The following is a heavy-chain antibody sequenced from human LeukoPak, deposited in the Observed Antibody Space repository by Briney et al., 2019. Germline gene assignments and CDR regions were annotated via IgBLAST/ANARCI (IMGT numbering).Heavy chain of an antibody. J-gene: IGHJ4*02. CDR3: AKDRYDFWSGYYRGYYFDY. CDR2: ISGSGGST. V-gene: IGHV3-23*01. CDR1: GFTFSSYA. Sequence: PGGSLRLSCAASGFTFSSYAMSWVRQAAGKGLEWVSAISGSGGSTYYADSVKGRFTISRDNSKNTLYLQMNSLRAEDTAVYYCAKDRYDFWSGYYRGYYFDYWGQGTLVTVSS. D-gene: IGHD3-3*01.